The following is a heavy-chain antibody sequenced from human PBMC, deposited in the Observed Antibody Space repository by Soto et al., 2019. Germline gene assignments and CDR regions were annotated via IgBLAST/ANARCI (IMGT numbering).Heavy chain of an antibody. CDR1: GGTFRTSA. J-gene: IGHJ6*01. D-gene: IGHD6-25*01. CDR2: IMPVFPTP. V-gene: IGHV1-69*12. CDR3: XXXXXXXXXGGNXYYIMDV. Sequence: QVQLVQSGAEVKKPGSSVKVSCKTSGGTFRTSAISWVRQAPGQGLEWMGGIMPVFPTPDYAQKFQGRVTITADESTGTAYMXLXXXXXXXXXXXXXXXXXXXXXXGGNXYYIMDVWGQGTTVTVSS.